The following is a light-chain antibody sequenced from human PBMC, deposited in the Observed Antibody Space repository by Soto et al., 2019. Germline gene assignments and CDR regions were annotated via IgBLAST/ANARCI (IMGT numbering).Light chain of an antibody. CDR1: SSDVGGYNY. V-gene: IGLV2-14*01. CDR3: TSYTTTSARV. J-gene: IGLJ1*01. CDR2: EVS. Sequence: QSVLTQPASVSGSPGQSITVSCTGTSSDVGGYNYVSWYQHHPGRAPKLIIYEVSNRPSGVSNCFSGSKSGNTAFLTISGLQAEDEADYYCTSYTTTSARVLGSGTKVTVL.